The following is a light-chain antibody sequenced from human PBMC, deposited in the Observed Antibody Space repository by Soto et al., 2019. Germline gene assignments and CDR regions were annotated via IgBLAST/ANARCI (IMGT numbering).Light chain of an antibody. J-gene: IGKJ1*01. CDR1: QSVSRN. CDR3: QQYSSNPPWT. CDR2: DAS. V-gene: IGKV3-15*01. Sequence: EIVLTKSPATLSLSTRERATLSCMASQSVSRNLALYQQKPGQAPRRLIYDASTRATGIPDRFSGSGSETEFTLTISSLQSDDYVIYYCQQYSSNPPWTFGQGTKVDI.